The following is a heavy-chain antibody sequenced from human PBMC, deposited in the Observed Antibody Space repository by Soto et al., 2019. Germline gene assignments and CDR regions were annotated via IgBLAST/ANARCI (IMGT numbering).Heavy chain of an antibody. CDR2: IYYSGST. J-gene: IGHJ6*02. V-gene: IGHV4-39*01. D-gene: IGHD4-17*01. CDR3: ARSSGDYGLYYYYYGMDV. CDR1: GGSISSSSYY. Sequence: SETLSLTCTVSGGSISSSSYYWGWVRRPPGKGLEWIGSIYYSGSTYYNPSLKSRVTISVDTSKNQFSLKLSSVTAADTAVYYCARSSGDYGLYYYYYGMDVWGQGTTVTVSS.